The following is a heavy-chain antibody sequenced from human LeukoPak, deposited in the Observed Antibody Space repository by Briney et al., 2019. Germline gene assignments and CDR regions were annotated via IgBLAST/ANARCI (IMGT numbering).Heavy chain of an antibody. V-gene: IGHV1-46*01. J-gene: IGHJ4*02. CDR3: ARGVFADYGVFRFDY. CDR2: INPRGGST. D-gene: IGHD4-17*01. CDR1: GYTFTTNY. Sequence: ASVKVSCKASGYTFTTNYMHWVRQAPGQGLEWMGIINPRGGSTSYAQKFQGRVTMTRDTSTSTVYMELSSLRSEDTAVYYCARGVFADYGVFRFDYWGQGTLVTVSS.